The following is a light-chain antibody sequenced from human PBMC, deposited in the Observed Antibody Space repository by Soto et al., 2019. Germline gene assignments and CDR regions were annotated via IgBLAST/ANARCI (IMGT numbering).Light chain of an antibody. CDR1: SSDVGGYNY. J-gene: IGLJ2*01. Sequence: QSALTQPASVSGSPGQSITISCTGTSSDVGGYNYVSWYQQHPGKAPKVIIYEVSSRPSGVSNRFSGSKSGNTASLTISGLQAADEADYYCSSYTSSRNVVFGGGTKLTVL. CDR2: EVS. CDR3: SSYTSSRNVV. V-gene: IGLV2-14*01.